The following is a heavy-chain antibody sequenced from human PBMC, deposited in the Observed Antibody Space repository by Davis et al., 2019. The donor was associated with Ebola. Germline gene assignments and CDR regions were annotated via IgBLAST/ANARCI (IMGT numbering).Heavy chain of an antibody. CDR1: GYSFTSYW. Sequence: GGSLRLSCKGSGYSFTSYWIGWVRQMPGKGLEWMGIIYPGDSDTRYSPSFQGQVTISADKSISTAYLQWSSLKASDTAMYYCARRVYSYWYFDLWGRGTLVTVSS. CDR3: ARRVYSYWYFDL. J-gene: IGHJ2*01. D-gene: IGHD4-11*01. V-gene: IGHV5-51*01. CDR2: IYPGDSDT.